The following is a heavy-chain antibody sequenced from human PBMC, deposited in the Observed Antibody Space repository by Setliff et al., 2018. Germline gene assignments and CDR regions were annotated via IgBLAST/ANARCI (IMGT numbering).Heavy chain of an antibody. CDR2: IYPGDSDT. CDR3: ARQRGYYDILTGYYTNYYYYMDV. D-gene: IGHD3-9*01. Sequence: PGESLKISCKGSGYSFSNFWIGWVRQMPGKGLEWMGIIYPGDSDTRYSPSFQGQVTISADKSISTAYLQWSSLKASDTAMYYCARQRGYYDILTGYYTNYYYYMDVWGKGTTVTVSS. J-gene: IGHJ6*03. V-gene: IGHV5-51*01. CDR1: GYSFSNFW.